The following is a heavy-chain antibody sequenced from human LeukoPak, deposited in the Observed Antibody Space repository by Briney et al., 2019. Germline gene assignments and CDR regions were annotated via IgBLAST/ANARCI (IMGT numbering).Heavy chain of an antibody. Sequence: GGSLRLSCAASGFTFSSYWMSWVRQAPGKGLEWVSAISGSGGSTYYADSVKGRFTISRDNSKNTLYLQMNSLRAEDTAVYYCAKDGWYYDSSGYYDYWGQGTLVTVSS. V-gene: IGHV3-23*01. CDR2: ISGSGGST. J-gene: IGHJ4*02. CDR3: AKDGWYYDSSGYYDY. D-gene: IGHD3-22*01. CDR1: GFTFSSYW.